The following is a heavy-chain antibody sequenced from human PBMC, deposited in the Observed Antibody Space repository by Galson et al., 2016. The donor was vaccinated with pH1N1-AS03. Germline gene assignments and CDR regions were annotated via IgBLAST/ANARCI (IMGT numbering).Heavy chain of an antibody. CDR3: ARWSNDYGSY. D-gene: IGHD4-17*01. Sequence: QSGAEVKKPGESLKISCKGSGYSFPSHWIAWVRQMPGKGLEWMGIIYPSDSDTRYNSSFQGQVTISAYTSISTAYLQWNSLKASDTAIYYCARWSNDYGSYWGQGTLVTVSS. CDR1: GYSFPSHW. CDR2: IYPSDSDT. J-gene: IGHJ4*02. V-gene: IGHV5-51*01.